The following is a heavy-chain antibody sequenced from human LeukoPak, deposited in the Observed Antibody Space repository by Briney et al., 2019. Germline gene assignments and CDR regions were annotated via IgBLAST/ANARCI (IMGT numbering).Heavy chain of an antibody. J-gene: IGHJ6*02. CDR1: GFTFSSYA. V-gene: IGHV3-30-3*01. Sequence: GGSLRLSCAASGFTFSSYAMHWVRQAPGKGLEWVAVISYDGSNKYYADSVKGRFTISRDNAKNSLYLQMNSLRDEDTAVYYCARDYSSSGTFFGYYYGMDVWGQGTTVTVSS. CDR3: ARDYSSSGTFFGYYYGMDV. CDR2: ISYDGSNK. D-gene: IGHD2-2*01.